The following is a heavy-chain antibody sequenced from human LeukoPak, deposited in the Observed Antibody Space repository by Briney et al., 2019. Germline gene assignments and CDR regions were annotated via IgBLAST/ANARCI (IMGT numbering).Heavy chain of an antibody. J-gene: IGHJ6*03. D-gene: IGHD4-23*01. CDR2: IHVSGGT. CDR3: AKGTSTVVTPNYYYYYSMDV. Sequence: SQTLSLTCTVSGGSISSGGYYWSWIRQSPGKGLEWIGYIHVSGGTNYDPSLKSRVSISIDTSKKQFSLKLSSVTAADTAVYYCAKGTSTVVTPNYYYYYSMDVWGKGTTVTVSS. V-gene: IGHV4-61*09. CDR1: GGSISSGGYY.